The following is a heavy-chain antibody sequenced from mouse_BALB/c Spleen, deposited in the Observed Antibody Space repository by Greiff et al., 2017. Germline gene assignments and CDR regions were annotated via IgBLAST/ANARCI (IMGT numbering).Heavy chain of an antibody. CDR3: ARTLYGNYGMDY. J-gene: IGHJ4*01. V-gene: IGHV2-2*02. Sequence: VKLMESGPGLVQPSQSLSITCTVSGFSLTSYGVHWVRQSPGKGLEWLGVIWSGGSTDYNAAFISRLSISKDNSKSQVFFKMNSLQANDTAIYYCARTLYGNYGMDYWGQGTSVTVSS. CDR1: GFSLTSYG. CDR2: IWSGGST. D-gene: IGHD2-1*01.